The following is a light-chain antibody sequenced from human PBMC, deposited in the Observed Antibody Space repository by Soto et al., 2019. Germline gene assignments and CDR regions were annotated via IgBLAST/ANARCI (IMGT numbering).Light chain of an antibody. V-gene: IGLV2-14*01. Sequence: QSVLTQPASVSGSPGQSITISCSGTSSDVGAYNFVSWYQVHPGRAPKLIISEVTVRPSGVSHRFSGSESGNSASLTISGLQAEDVADYYCTSYTTTNAPYVFGSGTKLTVL. CDR3: TSYTTTNAPYV. CDR2: EVT. CDR1: SSDVGAYNF. J-gene: IGLJ1*01.